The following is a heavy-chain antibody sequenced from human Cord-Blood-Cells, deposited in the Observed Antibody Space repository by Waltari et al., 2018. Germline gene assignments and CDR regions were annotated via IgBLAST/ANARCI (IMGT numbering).Heavy chain of an antibody. CDR3: AGGKQLVAIRNWYFDL. CDR2: IYHSGRT. CDR1: GYSISSGYY. D-gene: IGHD6-6*01. J-gene: IGHJ2*01. V-gene: IGHV4-38-2*01. Sequence: QVQLQESGPGLVKPSETLSLTCAVSGYSISSGYYWGWIRQPPGKGLEWIGSIYHSGRTYYNPTLKSRVTISVDTSKNQFSVKLSSVTAADTAVYYCAGGKQLVAIRNWYFDLWGRGTLVTVSS.